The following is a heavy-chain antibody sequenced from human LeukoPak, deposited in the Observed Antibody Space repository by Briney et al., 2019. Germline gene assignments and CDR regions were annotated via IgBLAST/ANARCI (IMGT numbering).Heavy chain of an antibody. CDR3: ARGAGVVILGDAFDI. D-gene: IGHD3-3*01. J-gene: IGHJ3*02. V-gene: IGHV3-7*01. Sequence: GGSLRLSCAASGFTFSSYWMSWVRQAPGKGLEWVANIKQDGSEKYYVDSVKGRFTISRDNAKNSLYLQMNSLRAEDTAVYYCARGAGVVILGDAFDIWGQGTMVTVSS. CDR1: GFTFSSYW. CDR2: IKQDGSEK.